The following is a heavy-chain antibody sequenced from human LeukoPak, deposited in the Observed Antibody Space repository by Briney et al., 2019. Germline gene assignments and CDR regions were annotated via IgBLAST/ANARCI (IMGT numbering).Heavy chain of an antibody. J-gene: IGHJ4*02. CDR3: AKDMNLPTPGLVDY. CDR2: ISWDGGST. Sequence: GGSLRLSCAASGFTFDDYAMHWVRQTPGMGLEWVSLISWDGGSTYYADSVRGRFTISRDNTKNSLYLQLNSLRPEDTALYYCAKDMNLPTPGLVDYWGQGTLVTVSS. D-gene: IGHD1-7*01. CDR1: GFTFDDYA. V-gene: IGHV3-43D*03.